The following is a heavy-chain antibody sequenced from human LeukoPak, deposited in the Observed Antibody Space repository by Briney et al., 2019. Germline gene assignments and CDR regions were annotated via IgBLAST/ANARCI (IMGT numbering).Heavy chain of an antibody. D-gene: IGHD3-22*01. Sequence: GASVKVSCKASGGTFSSYAIIWVRQAPGQGLEWMGRIIPILGIANYAQKFQGRVTIIADKSTSTAYMELSSLRSEDTAVYYCAAGLDDDSSGYYYTPFDCWGQGTLVTVSS. CDR2: IIPILGIA. CDR3: AAGLDDDSSGYYYTPFDC. V-gene: IGHV1-69*04. CDR1: GGTFSSYA. J-gene: IGHJ4*02.